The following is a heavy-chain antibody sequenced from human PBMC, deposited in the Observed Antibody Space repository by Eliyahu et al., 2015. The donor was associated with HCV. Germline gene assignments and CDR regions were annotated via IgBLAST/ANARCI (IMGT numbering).Heavy chain of an antibody. Sequence: QVQLQQWGAGLLKPSETLSLTCAVDGGSVVGYYWSWIRQPPGKGLEWIGEINHSGSTNYNPSLKSRVTISVDTSKNQFSLKLSSVTAADTAVYYCARGRVTMIVVNWGQGTLVTVSS. CDR1: GGSVVGYY. CDR2: INHSGST. J-gene: IGHJ4*02. D-gene: IGHD3-22*01. CDR3: ARGRVTMIVVN. V-gene: IGHV4-34*01.